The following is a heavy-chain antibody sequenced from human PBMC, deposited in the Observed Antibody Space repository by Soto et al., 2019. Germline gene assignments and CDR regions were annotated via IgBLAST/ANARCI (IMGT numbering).Heavy chain of an antibody. CDR1: GFTFDDYA. D-gene: IGHD3-9*01. CDR3: AKDTFDILTGYYNY. CDR2: ISWNSGSI. Sequence: EVQLVESGGGLVQPGRYLRLSCAASGFTFDDYAMHWVRQAPGKGLEWVSGISWNSGSIGYADSVKGRFTISRDNAKNSLYLQMNSLRAEDTALYYCAKDTFDILTGYYNYWGQGTLVTVSS. J-gene: IGHJ4*02. V-gene: IGHV3-9*01.